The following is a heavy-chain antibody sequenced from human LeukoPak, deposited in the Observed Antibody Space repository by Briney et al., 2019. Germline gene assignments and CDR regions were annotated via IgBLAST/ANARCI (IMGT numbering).Heavy chain of an antibody. CDR3: ARLGVNDAFDI. Sequence: SETLSLTCTVSGGSVSSYYWNWVRQPPGKGLEWIGYIYYSGSSNYNPSLKSRVTISVDTSTNQFSLKLSSVTAADTAVYYCARLGVNDAFDIWGQGTMVTVSS. CDR1: GGSVSSYY. D-gene: IGHD2-21*01. V-gene: IGHV4-59*08. J-gene: IGHJ3*02. CDR2: IYYSGSS.